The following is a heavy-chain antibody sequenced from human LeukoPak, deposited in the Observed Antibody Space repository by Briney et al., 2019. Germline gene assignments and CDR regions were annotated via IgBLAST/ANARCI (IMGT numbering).Heavy chain of an antibody. CDR1: GFTFSSYS. J-gene: IGHJ4*02. CDR3: ARAPRITMIVVDHVY. Sequence: PGGSLRLSCAASGFTFSSYSMNWVRQAPGKGLEWVSSISSSSSYIYYADSVKGRFTISRDNAKNSLYLQMNSLRAEDTAVYYCARAPRITMIVVDHVYWGQGTLVTVSS. V-gene: IGHV3-21*01. CDR2: ISSSSSYI. D-gene: IGHD3-22*01.